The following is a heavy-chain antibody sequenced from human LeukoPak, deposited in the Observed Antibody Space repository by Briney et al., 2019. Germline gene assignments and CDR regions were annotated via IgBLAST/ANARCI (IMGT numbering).Heavy chain of an antibody. CDR3: ARDQDILGPDAFDI. CDR1: GFTFSSYS. J-gene: IGHJ3*02. CDR2: ISSSSSYI. D-gene: IGHD3-9*01. V-gene: IGHV3-21*01. Sequence: PGGSLRLSCAASGFTFSSYSMNWVRQAPGKGLEWVSSISSSSSYIYYADSVKGRFTISRDNAKNSLYLQMNSLRAEDTAVYYCARDQDILGPDAFDIWGQGTMVTVSS.